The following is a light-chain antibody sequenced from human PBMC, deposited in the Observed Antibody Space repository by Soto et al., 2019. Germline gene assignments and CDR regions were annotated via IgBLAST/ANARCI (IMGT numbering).Light chain of an antibody. CDR3: AAWDDSLSGPL. J-gene: IGLJ2*01. CDR1: SGDVGGHDF. V-gene: IGLV2-11*01. Sequence: QSALTQPRSVSGSPGQSVTISCTGISGDVGGHDFVSWYQQHPGKAPKLILYDVDKRPSGVPDRFSGSRSGNTASLTISGLQADDEADYYCAAWDDSLSGPLFGGGTKLTVL. CDR2: DVD.